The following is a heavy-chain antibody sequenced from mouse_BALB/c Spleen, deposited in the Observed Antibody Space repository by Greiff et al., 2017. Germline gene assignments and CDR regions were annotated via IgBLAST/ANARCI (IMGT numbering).Heavy chain of an antibody. CDR1: GYTFTDYN. J-gene: IGHJ3*01. V-gene: IGHV1S29*02. Sequence: VQLQPSGPELVKPGASVKISCKASGYTFTDYNMHWVKQSHGKSLEWIGYIYPYNGGTGYNQKFKSKATLTVDNSSSTAYMELRSLTSEDSAVYYCARWETLFAYWGQGTLVTVSA. CDR2: IYPYNGGT. CDR3: ARWETLFAY. D-gene: IGHD4-1*01.